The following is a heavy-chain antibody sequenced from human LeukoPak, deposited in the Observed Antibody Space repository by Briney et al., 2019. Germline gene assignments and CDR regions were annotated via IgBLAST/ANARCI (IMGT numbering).Heavy chain of an antibody. V-gene: IGHV3-30*02. CDR2: IRYDGSNK. D-gene: IGHD6-19*01. J-gene: IGHJ4*02. Sequence: GGSLRLSCAASGFTFSSYGMHWVRQAPGKGPEWVAFIRYDGSNKYYADSVKGRFTISRDNSKNTLYLQMNSLRAEDTAVYYCAKDLIAVAGPTGDYWGQGTLVTVSS. CDR1: GFTFSSYG. CDR3: AKDLIAVAGPTGDY.